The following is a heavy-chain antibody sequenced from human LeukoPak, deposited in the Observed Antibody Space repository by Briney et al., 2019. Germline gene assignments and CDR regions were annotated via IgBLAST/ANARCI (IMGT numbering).Heavy chain of an antibody. CDR1: GGTFSSYA. CDR2: IIPISGTA. J-gene: IGHJ2*01. D-gene: IGHD4-17*01. CDR3: ARGRGRYGDYYWYFDL. Sequence: ATVKVSCKASGGTFSSYAISWVRQAPGQGLEWMGGIIPISGTANYAQKFQGRVTITADESTSTAYMELSSLRSEDTAVYYCARGRGRYGDYYWYFDLWGRGTLVTVSS. V-gene: IGHV1-69*13.